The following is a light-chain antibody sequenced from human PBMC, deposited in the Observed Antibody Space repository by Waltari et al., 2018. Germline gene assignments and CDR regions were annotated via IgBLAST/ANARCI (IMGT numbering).Light chain of an antibody. CDR3: QSFDSSLSASV. V-gene: IGLV1-40*01. Sequence: QSLLTHPPSMSGAPRQKVTIPCTGGSFNVGAGYVGHWYQLFPGTGPNLLIFGNTNRPSGVPGRFSGSKSGTSASLAIAGLQSEDEAVYYYQSFDSSLSASVFGGGTKLTVL. J-gene: IGLJ2*01. CDR2: GNT. CDR1: SFNVGAGYV.